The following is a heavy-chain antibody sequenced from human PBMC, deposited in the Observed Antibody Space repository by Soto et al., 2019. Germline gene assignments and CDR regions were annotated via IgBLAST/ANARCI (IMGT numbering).Heavy chain of an antibody. CDR1: GGTFSSYA. CDR3: AREGGGEDLQFDY. V-gene: IGHV1-69*01. CDR2: IIPIFGTA. Sequence: QVQLVQSGAEVKKPGSSVKVSCKASGGTFSSYAISWVRQAPGQGLEWRGGIIPIFGTANYAQKFQGRVTIYAYESTRTAYMELSSLRSEDTAVYYCAREGGGEDLQFDYWGQGTLVTVSS. D-gene: IGHD3-16*01. J-gene: IGHJ4*02.